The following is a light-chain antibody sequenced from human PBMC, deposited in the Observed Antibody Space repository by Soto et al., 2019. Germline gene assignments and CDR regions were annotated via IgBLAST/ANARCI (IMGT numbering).Light chain of an antibody. CDR1: QGISSA. J-gene: IGKJ5*01. CDR3: QQLKTYPFT. CDR2: DAS. V-gene: IGKV1-13*02. Sequence: AIQLTQSPSSLSASVGDRVSITCRASQGISSALAWYQHKPGKAPKILIYDASSLQSGVPSRFSGSESGTECTLTISSLQPEDFATYYCQQLKTYPFTFGQATPLEIK.